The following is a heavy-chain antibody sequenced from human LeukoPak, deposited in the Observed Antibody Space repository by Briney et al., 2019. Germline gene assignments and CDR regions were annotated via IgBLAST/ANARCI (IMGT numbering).Heavy chain of an antibody. V-gene: IGHV1-46*01. CDR3: ARHPSPQLHHFDY. J-gene: IGHJ4*02. CDR2: INPTGDST. Sequence: ASVKVSCKASGYTFTNYYIHWVRQAPGQGLEWMGIINPTGDSTSYAQKFQARVTMTRDTSTNTVSMELSSLRSGDTAVYYCARHPSPQLHHFDYWGQGTLVTVSS. CDR1: GYTFTNYY. D-gene: IGHD2-2*01.